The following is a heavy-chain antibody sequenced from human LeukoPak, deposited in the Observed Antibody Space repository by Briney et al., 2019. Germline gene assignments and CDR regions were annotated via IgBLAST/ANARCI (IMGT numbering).Heavy chain of an antibody. V-gene: IGHV3-21*01. CDR3: ARDKITYSNYSPPDC. CDR2: ISSSSSYI. CDR1: GFTFSSYS. D-gene: IGHD4-11*01. Sequence: PGGSLRLSCAASGFTFSSYSMNWVRQAPGKGLEWVSSISSSSSYIYYADSVKGRFTISRDNAKNSLYLQMNSLRAEDTAVYYCARDKITYSNYSPPDCWGQGTLVTVSS. J-gene: IGHJ4*02.